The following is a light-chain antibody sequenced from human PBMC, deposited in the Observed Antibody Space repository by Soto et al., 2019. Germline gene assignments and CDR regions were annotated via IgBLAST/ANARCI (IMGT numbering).Light chain of an antibody. V-gene: IGKV3-20*01. Sequence: EIVLTQSPGSLSLSLGERATLSCRASESLTSRSLAWYQQKPGQAPRLLIYGASSRADGIPDRFSGSGSGSAFTLTISRLEPEDVAVYYCQQYVASPTFGRGTKLEI. CDR2: GAS. CDR3: QQYVASPT. J-gene: IGKJ2*01. CDR1: ESLTSRS.